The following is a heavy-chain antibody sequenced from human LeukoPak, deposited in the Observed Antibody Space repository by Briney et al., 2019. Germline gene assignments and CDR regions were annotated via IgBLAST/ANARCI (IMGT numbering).Heavy chain of an antibody. V-gene: IGHV1-8*01. CDR2: MNPNSGNT. D-gene: IGHD3-10*01. Sequence: ASVKVSCKASGYTFTSYDINWARQATGQGLEWMGWMNPNSGNTGYAQKFQGRVTMTRNTSISTAYMELSSLRSEDTAVYYCARSPPRRWFGELSDAFDIWGQGTMVTVSS. CDR3: ARSPPRRWFGELSDAFDI. CDR1: GYTFTSYD. J-gene: IGHJ3*02.